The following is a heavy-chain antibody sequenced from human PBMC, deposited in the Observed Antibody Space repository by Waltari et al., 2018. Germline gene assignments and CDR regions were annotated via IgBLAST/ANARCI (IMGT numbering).Heavy chain of an antibody. J-gene: IGHJ3*02. CDR2: IYYSGST. Sequence: QLQLQESGPGLVKPSETLSLTCTVSGGSFSSSSYSWGWIRQPPGKGLEWIGSIYYSGSTYYNPSLKSRVTISVDTSKNQFSLKLSSVTAADTAVYYCARHSFLVGATPSQAFDIWGQGTMVTVSS. D-gene: IGHD1-26*01. CDR3: ARHSFLVGATPSQAFDI. CDR1: GGSFSSSSYS. V-gene: IGHV4-39*01.